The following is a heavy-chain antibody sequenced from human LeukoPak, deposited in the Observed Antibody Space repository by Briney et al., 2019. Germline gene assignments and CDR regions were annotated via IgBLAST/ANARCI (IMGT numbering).Heavy chain of an antibody. D-gene: IGHD3-22*01. V-gene: IGHV4-30-4*08. Sequence: PSETLSLTCTVSGGSISSGDYYWSWICQPPGKGLEWIGYIYYSGSTYYNPSLKSRVTISVDTSKNQFSLKLSSVTAADTAVYYCARPTISYDSSGYWFQDAFDIWGQGTMVTVSS. CDR2: IYYSGST. CDR1: GGSISSGDYY. J-gene: IGHJ3*02. CDR3: ARPTISYDSSGYWFQDAFDI.